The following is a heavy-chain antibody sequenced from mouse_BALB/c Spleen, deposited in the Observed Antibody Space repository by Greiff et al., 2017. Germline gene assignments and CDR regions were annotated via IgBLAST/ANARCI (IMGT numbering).Heavy chain of an antibody. V-gene: IGHV14-4*02. CDR2: IDPENGDT. D-gene: IGHD2-1*01. CDR1: GFNIKDYY. Sequence: VHVKQSGAELVRSGASVKLSCTASGFNIKDYYMHWVKQRPEQGLEWIGWIDPENGDTEYAPKFQGKATMTADTSSNTAYLQLSSLTSEDTAVYYCNADYGNYRFAYWGQGTLVTVSA. J-gene: IGHJ3*01. CDR3: NADYGNYRFAY.